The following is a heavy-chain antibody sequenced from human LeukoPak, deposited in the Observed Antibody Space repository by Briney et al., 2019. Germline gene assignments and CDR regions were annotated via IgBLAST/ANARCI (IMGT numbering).Heavy chain of an antibody. CDR3: ATDRDRSFDY. J-gene: IGHJ4*02. CDR1: GFPFSTYS. Sequence: GGSLRLSCAASGFPFSTYSMNWVRQAPGKGLEWISYITTSGSNKFYADSVKGRFTVSRDNTRNSLYLQMNSLRDEDTAIYYCATDRDRSFDYWGQGTLVAVSS. CDR2: ITTSGSNK. V-gene: IGHV3-48*02. D-gene: IGHD1-14*01.